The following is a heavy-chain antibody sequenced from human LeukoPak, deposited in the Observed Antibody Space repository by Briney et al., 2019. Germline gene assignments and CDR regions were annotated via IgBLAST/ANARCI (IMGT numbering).Heavy chain of an antibody. CDR2: IYYHENT. D-gene: IGHD1-26*01. J-gene: IGHJ4*02. Sequence: PSETLSLTCTVSGGSISSSSDYWGWIRQAPGKGLEWIGSIYYHENTYYNSSLKSRVTISVDTSKNQFSLKLNSVTAADTAVYFCARDKESGSLYYFDYWGQGTLVTVSS. CDR3: ARDKESGSLYYFDY. V-gene: IGHV4-39*02. CDR1: GGSISSSSDY.